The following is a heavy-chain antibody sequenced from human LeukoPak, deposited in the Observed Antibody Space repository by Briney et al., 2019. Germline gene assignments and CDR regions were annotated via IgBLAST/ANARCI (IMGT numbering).Heavy chain of an antibody. Sequence: AGGSLRLSCAASGFIFSSYWMHWVRQAPGKGLVWVSRINSDGSSTSYADSVKGRFTISRDNAKNTLYLQMNSLRDEDTAVYYCARDTGTGSLAETFDWGQGTLVTVSS. D-gene: IGHD1-1*01. CDR3: ARDTGTGSLAETFD. CDR2: INSDGSST. CDR1: GFIFSSYW. J-gene: IGHJ4*02. V-gene: IGHV3-74*01.